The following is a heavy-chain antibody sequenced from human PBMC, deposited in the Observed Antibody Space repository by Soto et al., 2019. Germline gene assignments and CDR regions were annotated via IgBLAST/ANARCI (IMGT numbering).Heavy chain of an antibody. CDR3: AKVPFFAAGTAPPFSWFDP. CDR1: GFTFSSYG. D-gene: IGHD6-13*01. Sequence: GGSLRLSCGAAGFTFSSYGMHWVRQAPGKGLEWVAVISYDGSNKYYADSVKGRFTISRDNYKNTLYLQMNSLRAEDTALYYCAKVPFFAAGTAPPFSWFDPSGQGTLVTVHS. J-gene: IGHJ5*02. CDR2: ISYDGSNK. V-gene: IGHV3-30*18.